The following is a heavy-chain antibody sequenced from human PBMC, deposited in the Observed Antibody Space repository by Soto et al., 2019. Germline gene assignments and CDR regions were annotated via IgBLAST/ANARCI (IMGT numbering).Heavy chain of an antibody. CDR1: GFTFSSYA. V-gene: IGHV3-23*01. CDR2: ISGSGGST. Sequence: GGSLRLSCAASGFTFSSYAMSWVRQAPGKGLEWVSAISGSGGSTYYADSVKGRFTISRDNSKNTLYLQMNSLRAEDTAVYYCANDYSSSWYDPTHILQHWGQGTLVTVSS. CDR3: ANDYSSSWYDPTHILQH. D-gene: IGHD6-13*01. J-gene: IGHJ1*01.